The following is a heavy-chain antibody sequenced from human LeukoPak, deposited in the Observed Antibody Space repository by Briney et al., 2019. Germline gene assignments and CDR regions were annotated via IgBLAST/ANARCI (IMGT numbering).Heavy chain of an antibody. Sequence: SQTFSLTCAISGDSVSSNSAAWNWIRQSPSRGLEWLGRTYYRSKWYNDYAVSVKSRITINPDTSKNQFSLQLNSVTPEDTAVYYCARGGGDRDGYNLVVTHSYYYMDVWGKGTAVTISS. J-gene: IGHJ6*03. D-gene: IGHD5-24*01. CDR2: TYYRSKWYN. V-gene: IGHV6-1*01. CDR1: GDSVSSNSAA. CDR3: ARGGGDRDGYNLVVTHSYYYMDV.